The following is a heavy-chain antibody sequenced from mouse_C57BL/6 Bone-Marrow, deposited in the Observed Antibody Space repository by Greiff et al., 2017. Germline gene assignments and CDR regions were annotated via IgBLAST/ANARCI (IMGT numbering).Heavy chain of an antibody. V-gene: IGHV1-50*01. J-gene: IGHJ2*01. Sequence: QVQLQQPGAELVKPGASVKLSCKASGYTFTSYWMKWVKQRPGQGLEWIGEIDPSDSYTNYNQKFKGKATLTVDTSSSTAYMQLSSLTSEDSAVYYCAREEICYDYGSHFDYWGQGTTLTVSA. D-gene: IGHD2-4*01. CDR3: AREEICYDYGSHFDY. CDR2: IDPSDSYT. CDR1: GYTFTSYW.